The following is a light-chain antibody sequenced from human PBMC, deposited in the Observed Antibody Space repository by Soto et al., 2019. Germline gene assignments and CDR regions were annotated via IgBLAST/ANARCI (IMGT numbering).Light chain of an antibody. Sequence: EIVLTQSPGTLSLSPGDRATLSCRASQSVTNSYLAWYQQKPGQAPRLLIYGASVRATGIPDRFSGSGSGTDFTLTISRLESEDFVVYSCHLYGSSLPFTLGPGTKVDIK. CDR1: QSVTNSY. CDR2: GAS. CDR3: HLYGSSLPFT. V-gene: IGKV3-20*01. J-gene: IGKJ3*01.